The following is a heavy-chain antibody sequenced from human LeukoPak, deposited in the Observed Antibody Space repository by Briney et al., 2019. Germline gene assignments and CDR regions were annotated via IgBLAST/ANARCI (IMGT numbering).Heavy chain of an antibody. J-gene: IGHJ4*02. CDR3: ARKVAGLSYFDN. CDR2: IYYTGST. CDR1: DYAISSNNW. D-gene: IGHD6-19*01. Sequence: SDTLSLTCAVSDYAISSNNWWGWVRQPPGKGLEWIGYIYYTGSTYYNPSLKSRVTMSVDTSKNHFSLKLTSVTAGDTAVYYCARKVAGLSYFDNWGQGTLATVSS. V-gene: IGHV4-28*01.